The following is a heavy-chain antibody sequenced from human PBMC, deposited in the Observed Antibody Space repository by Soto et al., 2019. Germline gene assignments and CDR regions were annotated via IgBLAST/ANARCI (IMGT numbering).Heavy chain of an antibody. CDR2: ISADNGNT. CDR3: ARLGLRLSGTTYWFDP. CDR1: RYTFTSYG. D-gene: IGHD1-7*01. V-gene: IGHV1-18*01. Sequence: QVQLVQSGAEVKKPGAAVKVSCKASRYTFTSYGISWVRQAPGQGLEWMGWISADNGNTNYAQTFQGRVSMTTDTSTSTVYLELRNLRSDDTAVYFRARLGLRLSGTTYWFDPWGQGILVTVSP. J-gene: IGHJ5*02.